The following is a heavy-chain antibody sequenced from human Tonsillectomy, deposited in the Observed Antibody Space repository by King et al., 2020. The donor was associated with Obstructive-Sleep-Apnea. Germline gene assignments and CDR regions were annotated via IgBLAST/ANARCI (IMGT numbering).Heavy chain of an antibody. CDR3: AREPKDQWELPNAGLDY. V-gene: IGHV3-21*01. D-gene: IGHD1-26*01. Sequence: VQLVESGGGLVKPGGSLRLSCATSGFTFSSYSMNWVRQAPGKGLEWVSSISSSSSYIYSADSLKGRFTISRDNAKNSLYLQMNSLRAEDTAVYYCAREPKDQWELPNAGLDYWGQGTLVTVSS. CDR1: GFTFSSYS. J-gene: IGHJ4*02. CDR2: ISSSSSYI.